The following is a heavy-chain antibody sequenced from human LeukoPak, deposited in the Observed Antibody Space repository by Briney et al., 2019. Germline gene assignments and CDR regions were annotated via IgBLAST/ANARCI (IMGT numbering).Heavy chain of an antibody. J-gene: IGHJ4*02. D-gene: IGHD3-22*01. V-gene: IGHV3-30-3*01. CDR3: ANRGYDSSGPFDY. CDR2: ISYDGSNK. CDR1: GFTFSSYA. Sequence: GGSLRLSCAASGFTFSSYAMSWVRQAPGKGLEWVAVISYDGSNKYYADSVKGRFTISRDNSKNTLYLQMNSLRAEDTAVYYCANRGYDSSGPFDYWGQGTLVTVSS.